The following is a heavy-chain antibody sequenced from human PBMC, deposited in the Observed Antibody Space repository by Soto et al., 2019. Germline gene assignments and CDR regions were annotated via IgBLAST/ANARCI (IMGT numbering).Heavy chain of an antibody. D-gene: IGHD2-15*01. Sequence: EVQLLESGGGLVQPGGSLRLSCTASGFTFSDHAMTWVRQAPGKGLEWLSGISGGGSGAYNADSVKGRFTVSRANSNNTLLLQMDSLRVEDTAVYYCAIDLWWYTHWGQGTMVTVSS. V-gene: IGHV3-23*01. CDR1: GFTFSDHA. J-gene: IGHJ4*02. CDR2: ISGGGSGA. CDR3: AIDLWWYTH.